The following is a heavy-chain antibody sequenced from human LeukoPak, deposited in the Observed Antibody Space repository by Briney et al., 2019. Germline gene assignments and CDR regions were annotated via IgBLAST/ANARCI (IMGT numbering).Heavy chain of an antibody. CDR2: IYTSGST. V-gene: IGHV4-61*02. CDR3: AREDYANALDI. J-gene: IGHJ3*02. Sequence: SETLSLTCTVSGGSISSGSYYWSWIRQPAGKGLEWIGRIYTSGSTNYNPSLKSRVTISVDTSKNQFSLKLSSVTAADTAVYYCAREDYANALDIWGQGTMVTVSS. D-gene: IGHD4-17*01. CDR1: GGSISSGSYY.